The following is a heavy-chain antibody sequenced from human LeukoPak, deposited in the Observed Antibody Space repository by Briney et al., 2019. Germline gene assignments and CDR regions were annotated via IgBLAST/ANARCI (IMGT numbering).Heavy chain of an antibody. Sequence: ASVKVSCKASGYTFTSYGISWVRQAPGQGLEWMGWISAYDGDTNYAQKFQDRVTMTRDTSTSTVYMGLRSLRSDDTAMYYCARDGVVTPYYFDYWGQGTLVTVSS. V-gene: IGHV1-18*01. D-gene: IGHD3-3*01. CDR3: ARDGVVTPYYFDY. CDR2: ISAYDGDT. J-gene: IGHJ4*02. CDR1: GYTFTSYG.